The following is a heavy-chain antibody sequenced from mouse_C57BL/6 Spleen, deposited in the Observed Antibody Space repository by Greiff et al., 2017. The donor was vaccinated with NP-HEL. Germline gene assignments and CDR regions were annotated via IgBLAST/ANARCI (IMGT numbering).Heavy chain of an antibody. D-gene: IGHD3-3*01. CDR2: INPNNGGT. Sequence: VQLQQSGPELVKPGASVKISCKASGYTFTDYYMNWVKQSHGKSLEWIGDINPNNGGTSYNQKFKGKATLTVDKSSSTAYMELRSLTSEDSAVYYCARGTYFECWGKGATLTVSS. CDR1: GYTFTDYY. J-gene: IGHJ2*01. CDR3: ARGTYFEC. V-gene: IGHV1-26*01.